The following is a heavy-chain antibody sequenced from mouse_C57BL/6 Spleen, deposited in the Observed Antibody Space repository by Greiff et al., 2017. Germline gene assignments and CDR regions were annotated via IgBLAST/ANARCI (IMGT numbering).Heavy chain of an antibody. Sequence: EVQLQQSGAELVRPGASVKLSCTASGFNIKDYYMHWVKQRPEQGLEWIGRIDPEDGDTEYAPKFQGQATMTADTSSNTAYLQLKSLTSEDTAVYYCTTTSYYGSSYGCYAMGDGGQGTSVTVSS. CDR1: GFNIKDYY. J-gene: IGHJ4*01. CDR2: IDPEDGDT. D-gene: IGHD1-1*01. CDR3: TTTSYYGSSYGCYAMGD. V-gene: IGHV14-1*01.